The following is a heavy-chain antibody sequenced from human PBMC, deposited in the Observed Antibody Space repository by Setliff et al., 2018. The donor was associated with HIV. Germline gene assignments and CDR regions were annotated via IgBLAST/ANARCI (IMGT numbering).Heavy chain of an antibody. D-gene: IGHD3-22*01. CDR3: ARSRIRGYYDTSPAMAFDI. CDR1: GYSISSDYW. V-gene: IGHV4-38-2*02. J-gene: IGHJ3*02. CDR2: IYHSGNT. Sequence: SETLSLTCTVSGYSISSDYWWGWIRQPPGKGLEWIGSIYHSGNTYYNPSLKSRVIISVDMSKKQFSLHFYSVTAADTAVYYCARSRIRGYYDTSPAMAFDIWGQGTMVTVSS.